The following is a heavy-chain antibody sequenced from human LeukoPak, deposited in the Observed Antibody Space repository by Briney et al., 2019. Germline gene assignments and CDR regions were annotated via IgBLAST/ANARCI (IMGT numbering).Heavy chain of an antibody. CDR1: GYTFTSYG. Sequence: ASVKVSCKASGYTFTSYGISWVRQAPGQGLEWMGWISAYNGNTNYAQELQGRVTMTTDTSTSTAYMELRSLRSDDTAVYYCAKVYGDSEARWFDPWGQGTLVTVSS. CDR3: AKVYGDSEARWFDP. CDR2: ISAYNGNT. D-gene: IGHD4-17*01. J-gene: IGHJ5*02. V-gene: IGHV1-18*01.